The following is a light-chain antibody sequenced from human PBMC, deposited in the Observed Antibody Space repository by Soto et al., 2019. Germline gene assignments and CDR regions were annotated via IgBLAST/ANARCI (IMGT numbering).Light chain of an antibody. CDR3: QPYNNWTLT. J-gene: IGKJ4*01. CDR1: QSVSSN. Sequence: EIVMTQSPATLSVAPGERANLSCRASQSVSSNLAWYQQQPGQAPRLLIYGASTRATGFPARFSGSGSGTEFTLTISSLKSEYFAVYSCQPYNNWTLTVGGGTKVEMK. V-gene: IGKV3-15*01. CDR2: GAS.